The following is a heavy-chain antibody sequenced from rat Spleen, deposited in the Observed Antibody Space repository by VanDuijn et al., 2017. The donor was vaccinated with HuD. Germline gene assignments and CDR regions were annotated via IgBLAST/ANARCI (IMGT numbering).Heavy chain of an antibody. CDR1: GFIFNNYW. Sequence: EVQLVESGGGLVQPGRSLKLSCVASGFIFNNYWMTWIRQAPGKGLEWVASITNTGGSTYNPDSVKGRFTISRDNAKSTLYLQMDSLRSEDTATYYCARHNSGYGVMDAWGQGASVTVSS. V-gene: IGHV5-31*01. J-gene: IGHJ4*01. CDR2: ITNTGGST. D-gene: IGHD4-3*01. CDR3: ARHNSGYGVMDA.